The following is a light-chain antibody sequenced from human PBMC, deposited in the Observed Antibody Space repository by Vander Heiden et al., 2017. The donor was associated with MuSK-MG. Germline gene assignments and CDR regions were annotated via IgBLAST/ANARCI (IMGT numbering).Light chain of an antibody. CDR3: CASSSNTLL. V-gene: IGLV2-14*03. J-gene: IGLJ2*01. CDR1: SSDIGSYNH. Sequence: QSALTQPASVSASPGQSITISCTGGSSDIGSYNHVSWYQLHPGNAPILLIYDVRYRPSGTSDRFSGSKSATTAVLTIAGLQAEDEAIYYCCASSSNTLLFGGGTKLTVL. CDR2: DVR.